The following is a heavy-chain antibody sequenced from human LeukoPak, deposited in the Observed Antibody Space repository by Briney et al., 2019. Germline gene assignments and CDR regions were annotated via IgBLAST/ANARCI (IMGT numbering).Heavy chain of an antibody. Sequence: SETLSLTCAVYGGSFSGYYWSWIRQPPGKGLEWIGEINHSGSTNYNPSLKSRVTISVDTSKNQFSPKLSSVTAADTAVYYCARAGYGDFNWFDPWGQGTLVTVSS. CDR1: GGSFSGYY. CDR2: INHSGST. D-gene: IGHD4-17*01. J-gene: IGHJ5*02. CDR3: ARAGYGDFNWFDP. V-gene: IGHV4-34*01.